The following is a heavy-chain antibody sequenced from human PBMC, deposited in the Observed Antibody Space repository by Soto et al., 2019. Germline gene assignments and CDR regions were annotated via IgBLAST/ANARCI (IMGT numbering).Heavy chain of an antibody. CDR1: GFTFRSYS. CDR2: ISSSSTYI. V-gene: IGHV3-21*04. J-gene: IGHJ4*02. Sequence: GGSLRLSCAASGFTFRSYSMNWVRQAPGKGLEWVSSISSSSTYIYYTDSVKGRFTISRDDSKNTLYLQMNSLRAEDTAVYYCAKTVVPAALLYYFDYWGQGTLVTVSS. D-gene: IGHD2-2*01. CDR3: AKTVVPAALLYYFDY.